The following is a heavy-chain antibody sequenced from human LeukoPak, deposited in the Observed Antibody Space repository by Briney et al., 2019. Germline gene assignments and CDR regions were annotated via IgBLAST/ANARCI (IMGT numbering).Heavy chain of an antibody. D-gene: IGHD7-27*01. J-gene: IGHJ4*02. CDR1: GYTFTDYY. Sequence: ASVKVSCKASGYTFTDYYIHWVRQAPGQGLEWMGWINPKSGDTNCTQKFHGRVTMARDTSISTASMELSRLRSDDTAVYYCTTTGDFDQWGQGTLVTVSS. V-gene: IGHV1-2*02. CDR3: TTTGDFDQ. CDR2: INPKSGDT.